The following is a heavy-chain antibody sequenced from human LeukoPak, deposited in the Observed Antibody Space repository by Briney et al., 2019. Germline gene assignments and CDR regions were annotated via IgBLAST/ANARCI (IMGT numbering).Heavy chain of an antibody. CDR1: GYTFTSYY. V-gene: IGHV1-2*02. Sequence: ASVKVSCKASGYTFTSYYMHWVRQAPGQGLEWMGWINPNSGGTNYAQKFQGRVTMTRDTSISTAYMELSRLRSDDTAVYYCARVSLYDFWSGYYPYFDYWGQGTLVTVSS. J-gene: IGHJ4*02. CDR3: ARVSLYDFWSGYYPYFDY. CDR2: INPNSGGT. D-gene: IGHD3-3*01.